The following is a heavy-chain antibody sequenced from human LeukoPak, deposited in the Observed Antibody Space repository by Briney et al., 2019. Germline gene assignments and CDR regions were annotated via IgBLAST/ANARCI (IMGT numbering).Heavy chain of an antibody. CDR1: GGSISSYY. CDR2: IYYSGST. Sequence: PSETLSLICTVSGGSISSYYWSWIRQPPGKGLEWIGYIYYSGSTNYNPSLKSRVTISVDTSKNQFSLKLSSVTAADTAVYYCARQEPLPGYSYGLDYWGQGTLVTVSS. J-gene: IGHJ4*02. V-gene: IGHV4-59*08. D-gene: IGHD5-18*01. CDR3: ARQEPLPGYSYGLDY.